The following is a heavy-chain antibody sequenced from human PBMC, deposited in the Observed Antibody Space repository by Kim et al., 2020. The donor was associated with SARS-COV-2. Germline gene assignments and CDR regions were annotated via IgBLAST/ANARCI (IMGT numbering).Heavy chain of an antibody. CDR1: GFTFSSYA. CDR3: AGAIGMGVAQAYYYYGMDV. J-gene: IGHJ6*02. D-gene: IGHD2-15*01. Sequence: GGSLRLSCAASGFTFSSYAMHWVRQAPGKGLEWVAVISCDGSNKDYADSVKGRFTISRDNSKNTLYLQMNSLRAEDTAVYYCAGAIGMGVAQAYYYYGMDVWGQGTTVTVSS. CDR2: ISCDGSNK. V-gene: IGHV3-33*05.